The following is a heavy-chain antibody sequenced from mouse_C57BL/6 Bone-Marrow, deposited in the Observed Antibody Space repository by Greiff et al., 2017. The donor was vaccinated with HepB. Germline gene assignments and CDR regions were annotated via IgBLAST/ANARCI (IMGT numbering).Heavy chain of an antibody. J-gene: IGHJ3*01. V-gene: IGHV5-4*01. D-gene: IGHD2-3*01. CDR1: GFTFSSYA. Sequence: EVQVVESGGGLVKPGGSLKLSCAASGFTFSSYAMSWVRQTPEKRLEWVATISDGGSYTYYPDNVKGRFTISRDNAKNNLYLQMSHLKSEDTAMYYCAREEWLLSWFAYWGQGTLVTVSA. CDR3: AREEWLLSWFAY. CDR2: ISDGGSYT.